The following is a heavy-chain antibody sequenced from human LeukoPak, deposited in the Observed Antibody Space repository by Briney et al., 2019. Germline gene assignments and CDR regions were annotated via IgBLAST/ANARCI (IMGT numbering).Heavy chain of an antibody. Sequence: SQTLSLTCALSGDCVSSNSAAWDWIRQSPSRGLEWLGRTYYRSKWYNDYALSVESRITINPDTSKNQFSLQLNSVTTEDTAVYYCAREVVAGDDAFDIWGQGTMVTVSS. CDR2: TYYRSKWYN. D-gene: IGHD2-15*01. J-gene: IGHJ3*02. CDR1: GDCVSSNSAA. CDR3: AREVVAGDDAFDI. V-gene: IGHV6-1*01.